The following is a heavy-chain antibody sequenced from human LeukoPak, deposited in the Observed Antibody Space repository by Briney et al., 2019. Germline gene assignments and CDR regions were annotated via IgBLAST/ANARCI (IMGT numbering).Heavy chain of an antibody. CDR2: IIPIFGTA. CDR3: ARGKQLDNYYYYGMDV. V-gene: IGHV1-69*01. J-gene: IGHJ6*02. CDR1: GGTFISYA. Sequence: ASVKVSCKASGGTFISYAISWVRQAPGQGLEWMGGIIPIFGTANYAQKFQGRVTITADESTSTAYMELSSLRSEDTAVYYCARGKQLDNYYYYGMDVWGQGTTVTVSS. D-gene: IGHD6-6*01.